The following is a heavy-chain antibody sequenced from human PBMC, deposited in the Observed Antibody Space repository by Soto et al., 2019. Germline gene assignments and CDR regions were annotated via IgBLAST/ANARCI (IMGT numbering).Heavy chain of an antibody. CDR1: GYFISSSHW. V-gene: IGHV4-28*05. CDR2: INYSGSF. D-gene: IGHD4-4*01. Sequence: QVQVQESGPGLVKASDTLSLTCRVSGYFISSSHWWGWIRQPPGKGLEWIGHINYSGSFYHDPSLKSLVTMSLDTSKHQFSLRLSSVTAVDTAVYYCARIATTTLGGPIDYWGRGTLVTVSS. CDR3: ARIATTTLGGPIDY. J-gene: IGHJ4*02.